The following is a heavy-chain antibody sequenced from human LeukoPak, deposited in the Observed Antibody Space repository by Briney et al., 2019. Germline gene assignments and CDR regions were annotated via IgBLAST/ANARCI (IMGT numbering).Heavy chain of an antibody. CDR1: GFTFSSYA. Sequence: GGALRLSCAASGFTFSSYAMSWVRQAPGKGLEWVSAISGSGGSTYYADSLKGRFTISRDNSKNTLYLQMNSPRAEDTAVYYCAKFHYGSGSYLKHAFDIWGQGTMVTVSS. CDR3: AKFHYGSGSYLKHAFDI. D-gene: IGHD3-10*01. CDR2: ISGSGGST. V-gene: IGHV3-23*01. J-gene: IGHJ3*02.